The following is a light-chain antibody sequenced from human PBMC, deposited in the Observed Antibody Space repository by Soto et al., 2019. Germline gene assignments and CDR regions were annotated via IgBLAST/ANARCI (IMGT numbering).Light chain of an antibody. Sequence: EIVLTQSPGTLSLSPGERATLSCRASQSISSSYLAWYQQKPGQAPRLLIYGASKRATGIPDRFSGSGSGTDCKLTISRLESEDLAVYYCQQYGCAPAWTFGQGTKVEIK. CDR3: QQYGCAPAWT. V-gene: IGKV3-20*01. CDR2: GAS. CDR1: QSISSSY. J-gene: IGKJ1*01.